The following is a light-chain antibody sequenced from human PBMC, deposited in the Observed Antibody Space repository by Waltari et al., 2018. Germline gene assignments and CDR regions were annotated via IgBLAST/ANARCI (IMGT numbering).Light chain of an antibody. CDR1: QSVLNTPNNKNY. J-gene: IGKJ1*01. V-gene: IGKV4-1*01. Sequence: DIVMTQSQESLAVSLGERATINRKSRQSVLNTPNNKNYLAWYQQKPGQPPKLLIYWASTRESGVPDRFSGSGSGTDFTLTISSLQAEDVAVYYCQQYYTTLRTFGQGTKVEIK. CDR2: WAS. CDR3: QQYYTTLRT.